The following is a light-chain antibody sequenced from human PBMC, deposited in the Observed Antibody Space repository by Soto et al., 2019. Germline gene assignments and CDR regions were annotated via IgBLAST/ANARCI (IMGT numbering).Light chain of an antibody. J-gene: IGKJ2*01. Sequence: EIVVTQSPATLSLSPGERATLSCRASQSVSTYLAWYQQKPGQTPRLVIYDASNRASGIPARFSGSGFGTDFTLTISSLEPEDFAVYYCQQRGNWFTFGLGTKLEIK. CDR3: QQRGNWFT. CDR2: DAS. CDR1: QSVSTY. V-gene: IGKV3-11*01.